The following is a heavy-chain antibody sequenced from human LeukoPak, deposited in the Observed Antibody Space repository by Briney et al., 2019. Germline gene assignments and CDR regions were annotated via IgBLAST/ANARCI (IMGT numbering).Heavy chain of an antibody. CDR2: ISWNSGSI. CDR1: GFTFDDYA. V-gene: IGHV3-9*01. D-gene: IGHD6-19*01. CDR3: ARGLYSSGS. J-gene: IGHJ4*02. Sequence: SGGSLRLSCAASGFTFDDYAMHWVRQAPGKGLEWVSGISWNSGSIGYADSVKGRFTISRDNSKNTLYLQMNSLRAEDTAVYYCARGLYSSGSWGQGTLVTVSS.